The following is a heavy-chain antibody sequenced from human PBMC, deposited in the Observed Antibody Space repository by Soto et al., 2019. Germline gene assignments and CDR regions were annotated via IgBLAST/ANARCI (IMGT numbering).Heavy chain of an antibody. J-gene: IGHJ6*02. V-gene: IGHV1-69*12. CDR1: GGTFSSYA. CDR2: IIPIFGTA. CDR3: ARADYGDYAPGDYYYGMDV. Sequence: QVQLVQSGAEVKKPGSSVKVSCKASGGTFSSYAISWVRQAPGQGLEWMGGIIPIFGTANYAQKFQGRVTITADESTSXAXXELSSMRSEDTAVYYCARADYGDYAPGDYYYGMDVWGQGTTVTVSS. D-gene: IGHD4-17*01.